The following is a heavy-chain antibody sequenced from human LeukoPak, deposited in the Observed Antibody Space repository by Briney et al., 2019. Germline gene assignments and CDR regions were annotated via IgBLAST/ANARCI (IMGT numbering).Heavy chain of an antibody. Sequence: GGSLRLSCAASGFTCSDYYMSWIRQTPEKGLEWVSYISSSGSIIYYADSVKGRFTISRDNSRNTLYLQMNSLRAEDTAVYYCARGGGIHYDSSGYYLLYYFDYWGQGTLVTVSS. CDR2: ISSSGSII. V-gene: IGHV3-11*01. CDR1: GFTCSDYY. J-gene: IGHJ4*02. CDR3: ARGGGIHYDSSGYYLLYYFDY. D-gene: IGHD3-22*01.